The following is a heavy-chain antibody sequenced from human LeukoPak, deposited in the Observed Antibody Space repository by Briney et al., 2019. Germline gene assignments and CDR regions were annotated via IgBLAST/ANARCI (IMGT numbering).Heavy chain of an antibody. D-gene: IGHD6-6*01. CDR3: ARIAPYSSSPFDY. J-gene: IGHJ4*02. CDR1: GGSISSSSYY. V-gene: IGHV4-39*01. Sequence: SETLSLTCTVSGGSISSSSYYWGWIRQPPGKGLVWIGSIYYSGSTYYNPSLKSRVTISVDTSKNQFSLKLSSVTAADTAVYYCARIAPYSSSPFDYWGQGTLVTVSS. CDR2: IYYSGST.